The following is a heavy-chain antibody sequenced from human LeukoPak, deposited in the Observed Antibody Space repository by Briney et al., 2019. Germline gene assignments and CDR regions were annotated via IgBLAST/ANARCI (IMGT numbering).Heavy chain of an antibody. CDR3: ARPVVLGAYLRGAYYFDS. V-gene: IGHV3-33*08. Sequence: GGSLRLSCAASGFTFSSYDMHWVRQAPGKGLEWVAVIWYDGSDKYHADSVKGRFTISRDNSKNTLYLQMNSLRVEDTAVYYCARPVVLGAYLRGAYYFDSWGQGTLVTVSS. D-gene: IGHD3-16*01. CDR2: IWYDGSDK. J-gene: IGHJ4*02. CDR1: GFTFSSYD.